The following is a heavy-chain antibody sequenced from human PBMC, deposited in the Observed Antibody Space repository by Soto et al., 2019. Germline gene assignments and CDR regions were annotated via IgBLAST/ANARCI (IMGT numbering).Heavy chain of an antibody. Sequence: QVQLVESGGGVVQPGRSLRLSCAASGFTFSSYGMHWVRQAPGKGLEWVAVIWYDGSNKYYADSVKGRFSISRDNSKNTLYLQMNSRRAEDTAVYYCARDAYYYMEVWGKGTTVTVSS. CDR3: ARDAYYYMEV. J-gene: IGHJ6*03. V-gene: IGHV3-33*01. CDR2: IWYDGSNK. CDR1: GFTFSSYG.